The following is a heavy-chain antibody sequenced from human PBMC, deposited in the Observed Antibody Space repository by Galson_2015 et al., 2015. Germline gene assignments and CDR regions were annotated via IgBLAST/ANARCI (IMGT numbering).Heavy chain of an antibody. CDR3: ARQILDYDFWSGYYPTNFDY. V-gene: IGHV3-21*01. D-gene: IGHD3-3*01. CDR1: EFTFSSYY. Sequence: SLRLSCAASEFTFSSYYMSWVRQAPGKGLEWVSSISSTTTYIYYADSVKGRFTISRDNAKNSLYLLMNSLGAEDTAVYYCARQILDYDFWSGYYPTNFDYWGQGTPVTVSS. J-gene: IGHJ4*02. CDR2: ISSTTTYI.